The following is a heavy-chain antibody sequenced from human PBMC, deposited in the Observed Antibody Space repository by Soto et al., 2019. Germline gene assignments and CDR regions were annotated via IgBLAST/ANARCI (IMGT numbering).Heavy chain of an antibody. D-gene: IGHD6-19*01. V-gene: IGHV4-59*01. CDR3: ARSYQWLGFPVSAY. CDR1: GGSISSYY. J-gene: IGHJ4*02. Sequence: SETLSLTCTVSGGSISSYYWSWIRQPPGKGLEWIGYIYYSGSTNYNPSLKSRVTISVDTSKNQFSLKLSSVTAADTAVYYCARSYQWLGFPVSAYWGQGTLVTVSS. CDR2: IYYSGST.